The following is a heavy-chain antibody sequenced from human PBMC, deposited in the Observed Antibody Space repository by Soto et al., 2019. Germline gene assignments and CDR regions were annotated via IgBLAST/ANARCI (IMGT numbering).Heavy chain of an antibody. V-gene: IGHV3-30*18. CDR1: GFTFNSYG. Sequence: QVQLVESGGGVVQPGRSLRLSCAASGFTFNSYGMHWVRQAPGKGLEWVAVISYDGSNKYYADSVKGRFTISRDNSKNTLYLQINRLRAEDTAVYYCAKLVSPSDYGDFGDFWGQGTLLTVSS. CDR3: AKLVSPSDYGDFGDF. CDR2: ISYDGSNK. D-gene: IGHD4-17*01. J-gene: IGHJ4*02.